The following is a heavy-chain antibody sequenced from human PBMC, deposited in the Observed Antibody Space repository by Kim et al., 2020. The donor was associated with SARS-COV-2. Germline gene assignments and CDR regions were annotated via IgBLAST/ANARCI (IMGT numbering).Heavy chain of an antibody. V-gene: IGHV4-4*07. CDR2: IYSSGST. D-gene: IGHD3-10*01. J-gene: IGHJ3*02. CDR1: GVSISTYY. CDR3: ARAGALPSRNALDI. Sequence: SETLSLTCTVSGVSISTYYWSWIRQPAGKGLEWIGRIYSSGSTNYNPSLKSRVTMSVDTSMNQVSLKSNSVTAADTADYYCARAGALPSRNALDIWGLGT.